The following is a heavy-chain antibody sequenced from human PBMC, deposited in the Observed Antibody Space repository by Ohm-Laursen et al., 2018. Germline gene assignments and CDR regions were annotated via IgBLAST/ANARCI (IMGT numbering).Heavy chain of an antibody. D-gene: IGHD5-18*01. Sequence: SETLSLTCTVSGGSISNYYWSWIRQPPGKGLEWIGYIYYSGSTSYNPSLKSRVTISLDTSKNQFSLRLSSVTAADTAVYFCARHKRYTYGALTYWGQGTLVTVSS. J-gene: IGHJ4*02. CDR1: GGSISNYY. V-gene: IGHV4-59*08. CDR3: ARHKRYTYGALTY. CDR2: IYYSGST.